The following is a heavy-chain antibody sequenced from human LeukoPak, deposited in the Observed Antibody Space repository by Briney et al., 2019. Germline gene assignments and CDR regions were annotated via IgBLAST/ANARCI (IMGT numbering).Heavy chain of an antibody. CDR1: GYTFTSYY. V-gene: IGHV1-46*01. CDR2: INPSGGST. CDR3: ARDPGIAAAGYYYYYYMDV. Sequence: ASVKVSCKASGYTFTSYYMHWVRQAPGQGLEWMGIINPSGGSTSYAQKFQGRVTMTRDMSTSTVYMELSSLRSEDTAVYYCARDPGIAAAGYYYYYYMDVWGKGTTVTISS. J-gene: IGHJ6*03. D-gene: IGHD6-13*01.